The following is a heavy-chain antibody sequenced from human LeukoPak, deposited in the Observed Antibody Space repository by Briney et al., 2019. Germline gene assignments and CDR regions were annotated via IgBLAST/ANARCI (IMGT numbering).Heavy chain of an antibody. Sequence: ASVKVSCKASRYTFIDYYIHWVRQAPGQGLEWMGWINPNSGGTSYAQKLQGRVTMTTDTSTSTAYMELRSLRSDDTAVYYCARGVFGVVINSYYYYYMDVWGKGTTVTVSS. D-gene: IGHD3-3*01. CDR2: INPNSGGT. CDR3: ARGVFGVVINSYYYYYMDV. V-gene: IGHV1-2*02. J-gene: IGHJ6*03. CDR1: RYTFIDYY.